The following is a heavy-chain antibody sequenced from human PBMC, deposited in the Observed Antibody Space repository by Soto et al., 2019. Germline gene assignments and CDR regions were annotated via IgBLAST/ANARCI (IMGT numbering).Heavy chain of an antibody. Sequence: ASVKVSCKASGYTFTSYGITWVRQAPGQGLEWMGWITANNGNTNYAQKVQGRVTMTTDTSTSTAYMELRSLRSDDTAVYYCATPTPLRGAMITNINFDFWGQGTPVTVSS. V-gene: IGHV1-18*04. D-gene: IGHD3-10*01. CDR2: ITANNGNT. CDR3: ATPTPLRGAMITNINFDF. J-gene: IGHJ4*02. CDR1: GYTFTSYG.